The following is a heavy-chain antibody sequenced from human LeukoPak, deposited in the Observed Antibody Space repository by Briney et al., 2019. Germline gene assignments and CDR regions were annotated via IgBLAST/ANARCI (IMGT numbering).Heavy chain of an antibody. J-gene: IGHJ3*02. CDR3: ARLGGSSWYFDAFDI. CDR1: GGSISCYY. V-gene: IGHV4-4*09. D-gene: IGHD6-13*01. Sequence: SETLSLTCTVSGGSISCYYWSWIRQPPGKGLEWIGYIYTSGSTNYNPSLKSRVTISVDTSKNQFSLKLSSVTAADTAVYYCARLGGSSWYFDAFDIWGQGTMVTVSS. CDR2: IYTSGST.